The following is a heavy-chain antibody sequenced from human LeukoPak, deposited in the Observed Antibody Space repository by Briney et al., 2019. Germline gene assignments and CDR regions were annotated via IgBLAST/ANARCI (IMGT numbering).Heavy chain of an antibody. CDR1: GYTFTNYY. Sequence: GASVTVSFKASGYTFTNYYIHWVRRAPGQGLERMGKISALNGMTTHEQKFQGRVTITRELATSTVHMGLSSLRSEDTAIYYCARDLMEKATVALEYWGQGTLLTVSS. D-gene: IGHD5-24*01. V-gene: IGHV1-46*01. CDR2: ISALNGMT. CDR3: ARDLMEKATVALEY. J-gene: IGHJ4*02.